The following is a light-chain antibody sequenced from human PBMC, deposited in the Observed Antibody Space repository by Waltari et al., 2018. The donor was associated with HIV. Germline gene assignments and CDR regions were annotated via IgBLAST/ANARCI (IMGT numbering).Light chain of an antibody. Sequence: EIVVTQLPAALSVSPGERASLSCTVSQSVSTYLAWYHQVPGQAPRLLISDSSNRATGVPVRFSGSGSGTHFILTISSLQSEDSGVYYCQQYSDWPRAFGLGTKVEV. CDR2: DSS. J-gene: IGKJ1*01. V-gene: IGKV3-15*01. CDR1: QSVSTY. CDR3: QQYSDWPRA.